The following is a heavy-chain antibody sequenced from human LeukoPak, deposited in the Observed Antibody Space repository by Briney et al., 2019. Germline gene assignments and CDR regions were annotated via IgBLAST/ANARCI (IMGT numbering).Heavy chain of an antibody. J-gene: IGHJ4*02. Sequence: SETLSLTCTVSGGSISGYYWSWIRQPAGKGLEWIGRIYTSGSTNYNPSLKSRVTISVDTSKNQFSLKLSSVTAADTAVYYCARGSTRATLDYWGQGTLVTVSS. V-gene: IGHV4-4*07. CDR3: ARGSTRATLDY. CDR2: IYTSGST. D-gene: IGHD2-2*01. CDR1: GGSISGYY.